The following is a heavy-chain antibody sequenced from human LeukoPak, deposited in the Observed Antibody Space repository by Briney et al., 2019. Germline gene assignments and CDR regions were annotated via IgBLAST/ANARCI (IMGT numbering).Heavy chain of an antibody. CDR1: GFTFDDYA. J-gene: IGHJ4*02. CDR2: ISWNSGSI. Sequence: GRSLRLSCAASGFTFDDYAMHWVRQAPGKGLEWDSGISWNSGSIGYADSVKGRFTISRDNAKNSLYLQMNSLRAEDTALYYCAKDGLAGGQWLVEYYFDYWGQGTLVTVSS. V-gene: IGHV3-9*01. CDR3: AKDGLAGGQWLVEYYFDY. D-gene: IGHD6-19*01.